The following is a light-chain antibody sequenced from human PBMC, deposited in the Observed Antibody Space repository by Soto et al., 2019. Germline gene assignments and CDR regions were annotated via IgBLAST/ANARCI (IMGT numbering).Light chain of an antibody. CDR3: AEAALLPHA. Sequence: DIVLTQTPLSLVVTLGQPASISCKSSQSLAFRDGNIYLNWLQQRPGQPPRLLIYNTSNRFSGVPERFSGSWAGTEFTLKISKVEAEDVGVDYCAEAALLPHAFGQGTKVEIK. CDR1: QSLAFRDGNIY. V-gene: IGKV2-24*01. J-gene: IGKJ1*01. CDR2: NTS.